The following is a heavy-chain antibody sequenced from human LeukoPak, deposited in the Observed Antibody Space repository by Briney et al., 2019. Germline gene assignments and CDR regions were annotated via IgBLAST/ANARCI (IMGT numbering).Heavy chain of an antibody. Sequence: SVKVSCKASGGTFSSYAISWVRQAPGQGLEWMGRIIPILGIANYAQKFHGRVTITADKSTSTAYMELSSLRSEDTAVYYCASRYYNYYDSSGPDTYWGQGTLVTVSS. V-gene: IGHV1-69*04. D-gene: IGHD3-22*01. CDR2: IIPILGIA. J-gene: IGHJ4*02. CDR1: GGTFSSYA. CDR3: ASRYYNYYDSSGPDTY.